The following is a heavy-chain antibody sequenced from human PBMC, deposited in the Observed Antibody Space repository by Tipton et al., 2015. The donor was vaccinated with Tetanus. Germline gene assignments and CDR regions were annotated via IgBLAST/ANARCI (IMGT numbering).Heavy chain of an antibody. J-gene: IGHJ4*02. V-gene: IGHV4-31*03. CDR1: GASINAGGYL. CDR2: IYYTALT. CDR3: ARGHSPLYNWNFGYFDF. Sequence: TLSLTCTVSGASINAGGYLWTWVRQHPGKGLEWIGNIYYTALTSYSPSLTSRVRIAVDTSKNQFSLSLTSVTAADTAVYFCARGHSPLYNWNFGYFDFWGQGTLVTVSS. D-gene: IGHD1-7*01.